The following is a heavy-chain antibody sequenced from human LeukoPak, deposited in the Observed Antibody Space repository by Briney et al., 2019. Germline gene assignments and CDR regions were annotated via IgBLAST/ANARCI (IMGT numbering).Heavy chain of an antibody. J-gene: IGHJ5*02. V-gene: IGHV4-34*01. D-gene: IGHD2-2*01. CDR1: GGSFSGYY. CDR2: INHSGST. CDR3: ARGRKTRCSSTSCSRFDP. Sequence: SETVSLTCAVYGGSFSGYYWSWVRQPPGKGLEWIGEINHSGSTNYNPSLKSRVTISVDTSKNQFSLKLSSVPAADTAVYYCARGRKTRCSSTSCSRFDPWGQGTLVTVPS.